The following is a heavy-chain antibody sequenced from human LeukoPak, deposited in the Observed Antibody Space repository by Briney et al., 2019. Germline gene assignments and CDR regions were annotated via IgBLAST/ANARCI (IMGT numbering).Heavy chain of an antibody. D-gene: IGHD1-14*01. J-gene: IGHJ4*02. V-gene: IGHV3-74*01. Sequence: GGSLRLSCDTSGFILNDYWIHWVRQAPGKGLFWVAGVRGDGTKTVYADSVKGRFTVSRDNAKDALFLQMNSLRAEDTAVYYCGRDGTERIPNDFWGQGTLVTVSS. CDR2: VRGDGTKT. CDR1: GFILNDYW. CDR3: GRDGTERIPNDF.